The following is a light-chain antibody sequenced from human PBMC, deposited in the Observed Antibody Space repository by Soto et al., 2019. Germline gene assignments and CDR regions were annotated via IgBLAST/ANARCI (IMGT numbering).Light chain of an antibody. CDR3: SSYTRSSTF. J-gene: IGLJ1*01. V-gene: IGLV2-14*01. CDR1: SSDVGGYNY. Sequence: QSALTQPASVSGSPGQSITISCTGTSSDVGGYNYVSWYQQHPGKAPKLMSYDVSNRPSGVSNRFSGSKSGNTASLTISGLQAEDEADYYCSSYTRSSTFFGTGTKVTVL. CDR2: DVS.